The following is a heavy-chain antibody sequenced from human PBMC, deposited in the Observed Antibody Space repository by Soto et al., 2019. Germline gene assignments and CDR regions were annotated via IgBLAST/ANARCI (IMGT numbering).Heavy chain of an antibody. Sequence: SVKVSCKASGGTFSSYTISWVRQAPGQGLEWMGRIIPILGIANYAQKFQGRVTITADKSTSTAYMELSSLRSEDTAVYYCARDGAQNCSSTSCYVSSYYYYTDALPNGPRLPSH. CDR1: GGTFSSYT. CDR3: ARDGAQNCSSTSCYVSSYYYYTDA. CDR2: IIPILGIA. D-gene: IGHD2-2*01. J-gene: IGHJ6*03. V-gene: IGHV1-69*04.